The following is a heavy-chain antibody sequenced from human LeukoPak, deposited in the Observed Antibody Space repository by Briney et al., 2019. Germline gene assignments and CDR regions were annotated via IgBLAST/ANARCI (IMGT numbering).Heavy chain of an antibody. D-gene: IGHD3-3*01. CDR2: IKSKTDGGTT. J-gene: IGHJ4*02. CDR1: GFTFSNAW. CDR3: TTEAAYYDFWSTAVY. V-gene: IGHV3-15*01. Sequence: GGSLRLSCAASGFTFSNAWMSWVRQAPGKGLEWVGRIKSKTDGGTTDYAAPVKGRFTISRDDSKNTLYPQMNSLKTEDTAVYYCTTEAAYYDFWSTAVYWGQGTLVTVSS.